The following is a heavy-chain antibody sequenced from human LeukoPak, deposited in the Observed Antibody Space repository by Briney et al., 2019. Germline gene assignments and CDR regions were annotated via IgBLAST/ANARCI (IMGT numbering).Heavy chain of an antibody. CDR3: ARALPGSSSWLSHYFDY. V-gene: IGHV3-53*04. CDR1: GFTVSSNY. J-gene: IGHJ4*02. Sequence: RHGGSLRLSCAASGFTVSSNYVSWVRQAPGKGLEWVSVIYSGGSTYYADSVKGRFTISRHNSKNTLYLQMNSLRAEDTAVYYCARALPGSSSWLSHYFDYWGQGTLVTVSS. CDR2: IYSGGST. D-gene: IGHD6-13*01.